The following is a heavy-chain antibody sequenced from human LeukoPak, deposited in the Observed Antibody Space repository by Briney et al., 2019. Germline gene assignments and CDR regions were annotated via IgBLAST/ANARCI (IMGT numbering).Heavy chain of an antibody. J-gene: IGHJ4*02. CDR3: ARGGDSSGWFPLHYFDY. V-gene: IGHV1-2*02. Sequence: ASVKVSCKASGYTFTGYYMHWVRQAPGQGLEWMGWINPNSGGTNYAQKFQGRVTMTRDTSISTAYMELSRLRSDDTAVYYCARGGDSSGWFPLHYFDYWGQGTLVTVSS. D-gene: IGHD6-19*01. CDR1: GYTFTGYY. CDR2: INPNSGGT.